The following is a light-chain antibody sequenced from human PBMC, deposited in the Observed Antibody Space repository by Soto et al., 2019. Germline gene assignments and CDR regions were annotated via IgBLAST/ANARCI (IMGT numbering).Light chain of an antibody. Sequence: QSALTQPRSVSGSPGQSVTISCTGTSSDVGGYNYVSWYQQHPGKAPKLMIYDVSKRPSGVPDRFSVSKSGNTASLTISGLQAEDEADYYCCSYAGSYTYVFGTGTKVTAL. J-gene: IGLJ1*01. V-gene: IGLV2-11*01. CDR2: DVS. CDR3: CSYAGSYTYV. CDR1: SSDVGGYNY.